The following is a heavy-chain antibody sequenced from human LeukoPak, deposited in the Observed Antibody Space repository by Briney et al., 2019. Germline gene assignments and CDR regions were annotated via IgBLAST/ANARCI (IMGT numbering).Heavy chain of an antibody. Sequence: PGGSLRLSCAASGFTFSSYSMNWVRQAPGKGLEWVSSISSGSSYIYYADSVKGRFTISRDNAKNSLYLQMNSLRAEDTAVYYCARGGSSSFAFDYWGQGTLVTVSS. CDR3: ARGGSSSFAFDY. CDR2: ISSGSSYI. J-gene: IGHJ4*02. V-gene: IGHV3-21*01. D-gene: IGHD6-13*01. CDR1: GFTFSSYS.